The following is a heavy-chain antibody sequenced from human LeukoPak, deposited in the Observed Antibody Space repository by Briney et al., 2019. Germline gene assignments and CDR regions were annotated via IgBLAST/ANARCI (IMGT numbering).Heavy chain of an antibody. CDR2: ISAYNGNT. V-gene: IGHV1-18*01. D-gene: IGHD3-10*01. Sequence: GASVKVSFTASGYTFTSYGISWVRQAPGQGLEWMGWISAYNGNTNYAQKLQGRVTMTTDTSTSTAYMELRSLRSDDTAVYYCARDHHYGSGSYSPYFDYWGQGTLVTVSS. CDR3: ARDHHYGSGSYSPYFDY. J-gene: IGHJ4*02. CDR1: GYTFTSYG.